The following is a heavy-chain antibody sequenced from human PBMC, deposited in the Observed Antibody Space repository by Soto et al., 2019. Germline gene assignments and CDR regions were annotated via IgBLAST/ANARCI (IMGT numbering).Heavy chain of an antibody. D-gene: IGHD6-19*01. V-gene: IGHV3-30*18. CDR3: AKARRRGSSGWYVYFDY. J-gene: IGHJ4*02. CDR1: GFTFSSYG. CDR2: ISYDGSNK. Sequence: QVQLVESGGGVVQPGRSLRLSCAASGFTFSSYGMHWVRQAPGKGLEWVAVISYDGSNKYYADSVKGRFTISRDNSKNRLYLQMNSLRAEDTAVYYCAKARRRGSSGWYVYFDYWGQGTLVTVSS.